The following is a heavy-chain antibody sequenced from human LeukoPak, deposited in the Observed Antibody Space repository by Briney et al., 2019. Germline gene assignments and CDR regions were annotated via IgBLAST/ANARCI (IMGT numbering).Heavy chain of an antibody. V-gene: IGHV3-30*18. CDR1: GFXFSSHD. Sequence: GRSLRLSCEASGFXFSSHDIHWVRQAPGKGLEWVALISYDGSNKYYADSVRGRFTISRDNSKNTLSLQMNSLRAEDTAVYYCAKRDGSGWHYFDYWGQGTLVTVSS. CDR3: AKRDGSGWHYFDY. D-gene: IGHD6-19*01. J-gene: IGHJ4*02. CDR2: ISYDGSNK.